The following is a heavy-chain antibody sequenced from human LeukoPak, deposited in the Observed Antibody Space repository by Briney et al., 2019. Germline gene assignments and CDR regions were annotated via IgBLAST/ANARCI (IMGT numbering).Heavy chain of an antibody. CDR3: ARGAGSGDY. CDR2: IYHSGST. CDR1: GGSISSGGYS. V-gene: IGHV4-30-2*01. J-gene: IGHJ4*02. Sequence: SQTLSLTCAVSGGSISSGGYSWSWLRQPPGKGLEWIGYIYHSGSTYYNPSLKSRVTISVDTSKNQFSLKLTSVTAADTAVYYCARGAGSGDYWGQGTLVTVSS.